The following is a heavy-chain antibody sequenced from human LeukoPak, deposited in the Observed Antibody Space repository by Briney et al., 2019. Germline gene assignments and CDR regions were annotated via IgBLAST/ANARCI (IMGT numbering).Heavy chain of an antibody. CDR1: GGSISSGDYY. CDR3: ARVDGYSYGRYYYYMDV. CDR2: IYYSGST. Sequence: PSQTLSLTCTVSGGSISSGDYYWSWIRQPPGKGLEWIGYIYYSGSTYYNPSLKSRVTISVDTSKNQFSLKLSSVTAADTAVYYCARVDGYSYGRYYYYMDVRGKGTTVTVSS. V-gene: IGHV4-30-4*08. J-gene: IGHJ6*03. D-gene: IGHD5-18*01.